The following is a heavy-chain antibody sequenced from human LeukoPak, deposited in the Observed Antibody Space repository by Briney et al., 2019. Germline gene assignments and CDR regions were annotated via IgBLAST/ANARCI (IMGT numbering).Heavy chain of an antibody. CDR3: ARDPRGATIDFDY. Sequence: GGSLRLSCAASGFTFRSYWMSWVRQAPGKGLEWVANINQDERDRYYVDSVKGRFTISRDNAKNSLYLQMNSLRAEDTAVYYCARDPRGATIDFDYWGQGTLVTVSS. D-gene: IGHD5-24*01. CDR2: INQDERDR. CDR1: GFTFRSYW. V-gene: IGHV3-7*01. J-gene: IGHJ4*02.